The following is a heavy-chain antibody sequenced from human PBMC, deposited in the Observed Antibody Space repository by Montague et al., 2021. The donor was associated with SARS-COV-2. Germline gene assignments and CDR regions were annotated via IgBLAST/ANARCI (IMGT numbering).Heavy chain of an antibody. V-gene: IGHV4-34*01. D-gene: IGHD3-10*01. J-gene: IGHJ4*02. CDR3: ARGARHGYGFRLGPFDY. CDR1: GGSFSAHY. CDR2: INHSGST. Sequence: SETLSLTCAVYGGSFSAHYWNWIRQPPWKGLEWIGEINHSGSTNNNPSLKSRVTMSVDTSKNQFSLKLSSVTAADTAVYFCARGARHGYGFRLGPFDYWGQGTLVTVSS.